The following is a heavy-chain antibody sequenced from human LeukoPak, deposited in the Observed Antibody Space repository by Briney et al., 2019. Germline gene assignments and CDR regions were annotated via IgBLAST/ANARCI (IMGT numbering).Heavy chain of an antibody. Sequence: GGSLRLSCAASGFTFSSYSMNWVRQAPGKGLEWVSSISSSSSYIYYADSVKGRFTISRDNAKNSLYLQMNSLRAEDTAVYYCARDSVVRGAYDYWGQGTLVTVSS. CDR3: ARDSVVRGAYDY. V-gene: IGHV3-21*01. CDR2: ISSSSSYI. CDR1: GFTFSSYS. J-gene: IGHJ4*02. D-gene: IGHD3-10*01.